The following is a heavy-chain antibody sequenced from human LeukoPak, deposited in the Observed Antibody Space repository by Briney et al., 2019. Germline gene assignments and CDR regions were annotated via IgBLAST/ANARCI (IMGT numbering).Heavy chain of an antibody. V-gene: IGHV4-34*01. D-gene: IGHD1-1*01. CDR2: INHGGGT. CDR3: ATWNAKTHSHDD. CDR1: GGSFSAFY. J-gene: IGHJ4*02. Sequence: SETLSLTCAVYGGSFSAFYWPWIRQPPGKGLEWIGEINHGGGTNYNPSLGGRVTISADTYRKQFSLTLTSVTAADAAVYYCATWNAKTHSHDDWGQGTLVTVPS.